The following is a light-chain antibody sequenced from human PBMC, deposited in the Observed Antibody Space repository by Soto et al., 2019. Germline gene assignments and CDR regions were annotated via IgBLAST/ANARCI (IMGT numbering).Light chain of an antibody. CDR2: RND. CDR1: SSNIGRNY. Sequence: QSVLTQPPSASGTPGQRVTISCSGSSSNIGRNYVYWYQQLPGTAPKLLIYRNDQRPSGVPDRLSGSKSGTSASLAISGLRSEDEADYYCAAWDDSLSGLYVFGTRTKVPVL. V-gene: IGLV1-47*01. CDR3: AAWDDSLSGLYV. J-gene: IGLJ1*01.